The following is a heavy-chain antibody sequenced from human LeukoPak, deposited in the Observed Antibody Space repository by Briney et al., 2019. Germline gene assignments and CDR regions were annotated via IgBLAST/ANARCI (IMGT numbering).Heavy chain of an antibody. CDR3: ARSLTSRITIFGGVSGNWFDP. CDR2: IYYSGST. J-gene: IGHJ5*02. Sequence: KPSETLSLTCTVSGGSISSYYWSWIRQPPGKGLEWIGYIYYSGSTNYTPSLKSRVTISVDTSKNQFSLKLSSVTAADTAVYYCARSLTSRITIFGGVSGNWFDPWGQGTLVTVSS. CDR1: GGSISSYY. D-gene: IGHD3-3*01. V-gene: IGHV4-59*01.